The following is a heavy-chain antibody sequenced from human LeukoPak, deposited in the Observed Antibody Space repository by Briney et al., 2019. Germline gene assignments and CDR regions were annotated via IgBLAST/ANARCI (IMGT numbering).Heavy chain of an antibody. V-gene: IGHV4-34*01. CDR1: GGSISSYY. Sequence: SETLSLTCTVSGGSISSYYWSWIRQPPGKGLEWIGEINHSGSTNYNPSLKSRVTISVDTSKNQFSLKLSSVTAADTAVYYCARGKDSSASYYFDYWGQGTLVTVSS. CDR3: ARGKDSSASYYFDY. J-gene: IGHJ4*02. CDR2: INHSGST. D-gene: IGHD3-22*01.